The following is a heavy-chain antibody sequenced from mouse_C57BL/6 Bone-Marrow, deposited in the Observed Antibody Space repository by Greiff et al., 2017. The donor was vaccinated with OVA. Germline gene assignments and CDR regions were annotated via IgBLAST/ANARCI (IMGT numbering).Heavy chain of an antibody. V-gene: IGHV1-64*01. D-gene: IGHD1-1*01. J-gene: IGHJ2*01. Sequence: QVQLKQPGAELVKPGASVKLSCKASGYTFTSYWMHWVKQRPGQGLEWIGMIHPNSGSTNYNEKFTSKATLTVDKSSSTAYMQLSSLTSEDSAVYDCARERVFITTVVAPFDYWGQGTTLTVAS. CDR2: IHPNSGST. CDR3: ARERVFITTVVAPFDY. CDR1: GYTFTSYW.